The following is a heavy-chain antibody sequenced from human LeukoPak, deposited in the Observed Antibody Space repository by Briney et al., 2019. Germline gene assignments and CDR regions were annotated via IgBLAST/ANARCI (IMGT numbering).Heavy chain of an antibody. CDR3: AREDGSESYPNWLDP. Sequence: SETLSLTCTVSGASVTNGVYYWTWIRQPPGKGLEWIGYVYYSGATNYNPSLKSRVAISIDTSKNQFSLKLSSVTAADPAVYYCAREDGSESYPNWLDPWGQGTLVTVSS. J-gene: IGHJ5*02. V-gene: IGHV4-61*08. CDR1: GASVTNGVYY. CDR2: VYYSGAT. D-gene: IGHD3-10*01.